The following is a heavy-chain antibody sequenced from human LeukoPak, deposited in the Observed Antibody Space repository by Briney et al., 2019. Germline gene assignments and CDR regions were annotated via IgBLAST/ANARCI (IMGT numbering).Heavy chain of an antibody. D-gene: IGHD2-2*02. CDR2: IYYSGST. V-gene: IGHV4-39*01. CDR3: ARPNRGYCSSTSCYTPAFDI. J-gene: IGHJ3*02. CDR1: GGSISSSSYY. Sequence: SETLSLTCTVSGGSISSSSYYWGWIRQPPGKGLEWIGSIYYSGSTYYNPSLKSRVTISVDTSKNQFSLKLSSVAAADTAVYYCARPNRGYCSSTSCYTPAFDIWGQGTMVTVSS.